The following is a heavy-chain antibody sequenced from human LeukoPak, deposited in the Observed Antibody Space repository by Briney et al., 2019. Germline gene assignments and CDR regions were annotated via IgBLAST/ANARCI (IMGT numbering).Heavy chain of an antibody. V-gene: IGHV4-59*01. CDR3: ARGPPPHYYGSAYMDV. CDR1: GGSISSYY. Sequence: SETLSLTCAGSGGSISSYYWSWIRQHPGKGLEWIGYIYYSGSTNYNPSLKSRVTISVDTSKNQFSLKLSSVTAADTAVYYCARGPPPHYYGSAYMDVWGKGTTVTVSS. J-gene: IGHJ6*03. D-gene: IGHD3-10*01. CDR2: IYYSGST.